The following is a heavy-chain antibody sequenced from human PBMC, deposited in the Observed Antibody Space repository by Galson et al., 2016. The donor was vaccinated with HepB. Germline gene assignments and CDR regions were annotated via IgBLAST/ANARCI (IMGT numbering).Heavy chain of an antibody. CDR1: GFTFRDYG. V-gene: IGHV1-18*01. CDR3: GRALLNPPLYCSGGSCYLDF. J-gene: IGHJ4*02. Sequence: SVKVSCKASGFTFRDYGISWVRQAPGQGLEWMGWINVYNHNTNYAEKFQDRVTMTADTSTSTTYMELTSLRSDDTAVYYCGRALLNPPLYCSGGSCYLDFWGQGTLVSVSS. CDR2: INVYNHNT. D-gene: IGHD2-15*01.